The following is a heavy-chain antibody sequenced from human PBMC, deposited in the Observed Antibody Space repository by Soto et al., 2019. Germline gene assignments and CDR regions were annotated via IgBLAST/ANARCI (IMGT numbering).Heavy chain of an antibody. Sequence: SETLSLTCTVSGGSISSSRYYWVWIRQPPGQWLEWIGMISYDGRTYFSPARTRRVTICVDTSKIQFSLQLSSVPAADTAVYYCARQSTLGYCSSTGCYSRRFDHWGQGTLVT. CDR1: GGSISSSRYY. D-gene: IGHD2-2*02. CDR2: ISYDGRT. CDR3: ARQSTLGYCSSTGCYSRRFDH. V-gene: IGHV4-39*01. J-gene: IGHJ5*02.